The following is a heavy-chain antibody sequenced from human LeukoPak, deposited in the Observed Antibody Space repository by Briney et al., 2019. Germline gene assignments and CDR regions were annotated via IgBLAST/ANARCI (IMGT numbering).Heavy chain of an antibody. J-gene: IGHJ4*02. D-gene: IGHD4-23*01. CDR2: IYLDDDK. CDR3: AHTRGGKETGYFDY. CDR1: GFSLSTNGMG. Sequence: GPTLVKPTQTLTLTCTFSGFSLSTNGMGVGWIRQPPGKALEWLALIYLDDDKRYSPSLKSRLTITKDTSKNQVVLTMTNMDPVDTATYYCAHTRGGKETGYFDYWGRGTLVTVSS. V-gene: IGHV2-5*02.